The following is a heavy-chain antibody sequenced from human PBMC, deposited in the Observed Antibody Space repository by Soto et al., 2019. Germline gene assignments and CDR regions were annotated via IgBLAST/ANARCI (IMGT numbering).Heavy chain of an antibody. J-gene: IGHJ4*02. CDR3: ARHNPMGGTVLDY. Sequence: TLSLTCTVSGGSISNYYWSWIRQPPGKGLEWIGYIYYSGSTHYIPSLESRVTISVDTSKNLFSLRLSSVTAADTAVYYCARHNPMGGTVLDYWGQGTLVPV. CDR1: GGSISNYY. D-gene: IGHD6-19*01. CDR2: IYYSGST. V-gene: IGHV4-59*08.